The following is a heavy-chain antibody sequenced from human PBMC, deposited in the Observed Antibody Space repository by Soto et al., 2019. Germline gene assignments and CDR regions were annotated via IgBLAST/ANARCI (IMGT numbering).Heavy chain of an antibody. J-gene: IGHJ5*02. CDR3: ARDHRTAITMVRGVPSGFDP. Sequence: GGTFSSYAISWVRQAPGQGLEWMGGIIPIFGTANYAQKFQGRVTITADESTSTAYMELSSLRSEDTAVYYCARDHRTAITMVRGVPSGFDPWGQGTLVTVSS. CDR2: IIPIFGTA. CDR1: GGTFSSYA. V-gene: IGHV1-69*01. D-gene: IGHD3-10*01.